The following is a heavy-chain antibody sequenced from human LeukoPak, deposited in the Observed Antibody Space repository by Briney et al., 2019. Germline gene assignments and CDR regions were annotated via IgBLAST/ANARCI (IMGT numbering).Heavy chain of an antibody. Sequence: GGSLRLSSAASGFTFSSYAMSWVRQAPGKGLEWVSAISGSGVSTYYADSVKGRFTISRDNSKNTLYLQMNSLRAEDTAVYYCAELGYCSGGSCYEYYFDYWGQGTLVTVSS. D-gene: IGHD2-15*01. CDR2: ISGSGVST. V-gene: IGHV3-23*01. CDR3: AELGYCSGGSCYEYYFDY. CDR1: GFTFSSYA. J-gene: IGHJ4*02.